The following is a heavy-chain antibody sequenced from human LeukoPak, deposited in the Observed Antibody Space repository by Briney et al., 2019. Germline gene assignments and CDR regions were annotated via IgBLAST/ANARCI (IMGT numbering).Heavy chain of an antibody. J-gene: IGHJ4*02. Sequence: PGGSLRLSCAASGCTVIRKYMSWVRQVPGKGLVWVSVIDSGGSTYYADSVKGRFTISRDNSKNTLYLQMNSLRAEDTAVFYCARVPTLAGAYFFDYWGQGTLVTVSS. V-gene: IGHV3-53*01. CDR1: GCTVIRKY. CDR3: ARVPTLAGAYFFDY. CDR2: IDSGGST. D-gene: IGHD3-16*01.